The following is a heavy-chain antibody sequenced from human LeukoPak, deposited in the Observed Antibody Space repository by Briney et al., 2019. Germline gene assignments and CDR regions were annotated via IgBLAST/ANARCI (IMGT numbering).Heavy chain of an antibody. Sequence: RGASVKVSCKASGGTFSSYAISWVRQAPGQGLEWMGGIIPIFGTANYAQKFQGRVTITADESTSTAYMELSSLRSEDTAVYYCASFGSFSIDYWGQGTLVTVSS. CDR1: GGTFSSYA. V-gene: IGHV1-69*13. J-gene: IGHJ4*02. CDR2: IIPIFGTA. CDR3: ASFGSFSIDY. D-gene: IGHD3-10*01.